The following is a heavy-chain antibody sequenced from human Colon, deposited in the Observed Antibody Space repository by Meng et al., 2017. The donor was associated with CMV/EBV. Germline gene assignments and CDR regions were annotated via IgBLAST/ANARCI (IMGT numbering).Heavy chain of an antibody. J-gene: IGHJ4*02. V-gene: IGHV1-69*10. D-gene: IGHD1-26*01. CDR1: RDTFNNYA. Sequence: SVKVSCKASRDTFNNYAFNWVRQAPGQGREWLGGIVPIVSRTNYAQKFQGRVTITADKSTSTAYMELSSLRSEDTALYFCATGGAAQSSTNRNHFDYWGQGTLVTVSS. CDR2: IVPIVSRT. CDR3: ATGGAAQSSTNRNHFDY.